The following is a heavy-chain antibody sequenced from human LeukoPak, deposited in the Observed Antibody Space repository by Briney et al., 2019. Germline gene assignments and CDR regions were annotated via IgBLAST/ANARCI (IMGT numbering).Heavy chain of an antibody. CDR3: ARRGYSYGPYWYFDL. D-gene: IGHD5-18*01. V-gene: IGHV4-59*08. J-gene: IGHJ2*01. CDR1: GGSISSYY. CDR2: IYYSGST. Sequence: SETLSLTCTVSGGSISSYYWSWIRQPPGKGLEWIGYIYYSGSTNYNPSLKSRVTISVDRSKNQLSLKLSSVTAADTAVYYCARRGYSYGPYWYFDLWGRGTLVTVPS.